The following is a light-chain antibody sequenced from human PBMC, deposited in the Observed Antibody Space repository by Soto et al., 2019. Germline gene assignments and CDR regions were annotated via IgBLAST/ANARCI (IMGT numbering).Light chain of an antibody. V-gene: IGLV2-14*03. J-gene: IGLJ1*01. CDR3: ISYTSIRTSV. CDR1: SSDVDGYDF. Sequence: QSALTQPASVSGSPVPSITISCTGTSSDVDGYDFVSWYQHHPGKAPRPMIYDVIHRPSGVSDRFSASKSGNTASLTISGLLAEDEADYDCISYTSIRTSVFGPVTKLTVL. CDR2: DVI.